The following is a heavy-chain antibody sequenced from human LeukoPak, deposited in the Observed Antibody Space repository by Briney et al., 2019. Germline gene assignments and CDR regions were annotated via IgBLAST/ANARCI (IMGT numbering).Heavy chain of an antibody. Sequence: PGGSLRLSCAASGFTFSSYSMNWIRQAPGRGPEWVSSIGTSSSYISYADSLKGRFTISRDNARNSLYLQMNSLRAEDTAMYYCARPSTVTTFGYWGQGTLVTVSS. CDR2: IGTSSSYI. D-gene: IGHD4-17*01. CDR1: GFTFSSYS. CDR3: ARPSTVTTFGY. V-gene: IGHV3-21*01. J-gene: IGHJ4*02.